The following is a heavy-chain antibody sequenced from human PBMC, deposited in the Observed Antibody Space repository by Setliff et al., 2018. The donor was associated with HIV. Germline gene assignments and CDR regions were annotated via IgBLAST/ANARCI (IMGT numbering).Heavy chain of an antibody. Sequence: PGESLKISCKGSGYSFTSYWISWVRQMPGKGLEWMGRIDPSDSYTNYSPSFQGHVTISADKSISTAYLQWSSLKASDTAMYYCARYYYDSSSRSYYYYYYMDVWGKGTTVTVSS. CDR3: ARYYYDSSSRSYYYYYYMDV. CDR1: GYSFTSYW. CDR2: IDPSDSYT. J-gene: IGHJ6*03. D-gene: IGHD3-22*01. V-gene: IGHV5-10-1*01.